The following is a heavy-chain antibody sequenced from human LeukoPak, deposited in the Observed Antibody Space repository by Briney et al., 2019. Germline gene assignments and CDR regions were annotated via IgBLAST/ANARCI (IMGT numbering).Heavy chain of an antibody. CDR2: IYSGGNT. V-gene: IGHV3-53*01. Sequence: GGSLRLSCAASGFTVSSNYMSWVRQAPGKGLEWVAIIYSGGNTYYADSVKGRFTISRDTPKNTLYLQMNSLRAEDTAVYYCARSFLGDGSGWYFGFDYWGQGTLVTVSS. CDR1: GFTVSSNY. CDR3: ARSFLGDGSGWYFGFDY. D-gene: IGHD6-19*01. J-gene: IGHJ4*02.